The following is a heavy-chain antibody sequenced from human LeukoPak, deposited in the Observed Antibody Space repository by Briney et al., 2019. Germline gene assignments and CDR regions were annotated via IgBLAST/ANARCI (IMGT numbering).Heavy chain of an antibody. D-gene: IGHD3-22*01. V-gene: IGHV4-59*01. Sequence: PSETLSLTCTVSGGSIGSYYWSWIRQPPGKGLEWIGYIYDSGSTNYNPSLKSRVTISVDTSKNQFSLKLSSATAADTAVYYCACLTTADAFDIWGQGTMVTVSS. CDR2: IYDSGST. CDR3: ACLTTADAFDI. J-gene: IGHJ3*02. CDR1: GGSIGSYY.